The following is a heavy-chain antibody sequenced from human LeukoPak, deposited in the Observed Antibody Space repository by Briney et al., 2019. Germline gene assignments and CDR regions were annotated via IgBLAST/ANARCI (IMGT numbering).Heavy chain of an antibody. Sequence: GGSLRLSCAASGLTFPRYAFAWVRQAPGRGLQGVSVISGSGRDTFYSDSVKGRFTISRDNSKNTHYLQMSSLTAEDTAVYYCAKWGDFWTGLNNWYFELWGRGTLVTVSS. CDR3: AKWGDFWTGLNNWYFEL. CDR1: GLTFPRYA. CDR2: ISGSGRDT. D-gene: IGHD3/OR15-3a*01. V-gene: IGHV3-23*01. J-gene: IGHJ2*01.